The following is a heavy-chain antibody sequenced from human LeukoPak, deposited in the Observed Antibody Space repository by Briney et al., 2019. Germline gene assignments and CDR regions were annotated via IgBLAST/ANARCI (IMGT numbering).Heavy chain of an antibody. J-gene: IGHJ6*02. V-gene: IGHV3-23*01. CDR2: ISGSGGNT. CDR3: AKESVFASYYGMDV. D-gene: IGHD3-3*01. CDR1: GFTFSSYP. Sequence: GGSLRLSCAASGFTFSSYPMSWVRQAPGKGLEWVSAISGSGGNTYYADSVQGRFTISRDNSKNTLYLQMNSLSAEDTAVYYCAKESVFASYYGMDVWGQGTTVTVSS.